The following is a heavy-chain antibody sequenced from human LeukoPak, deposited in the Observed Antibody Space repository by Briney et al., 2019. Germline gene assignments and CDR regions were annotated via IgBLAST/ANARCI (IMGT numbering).Heavy chain of an antibody. V-gene: IGHV4-34*01. D-gene: IGHD3-22*01. Sequence: SETLSLTCAVYGGSFSGYYWSWIRQPPGKGLEWIGEINHSGSTNYNPSLKSRVTISVDTSKNQFSLKLSSVTAADTAVYYCASSGSSGYFDAFDIWGQGTMVTVPS. CDR2: INHSGST. J-gene: IGHJ3*02. CDR3: ASSGSSGYFDAFDI. CDR1: GGSFSGYY.